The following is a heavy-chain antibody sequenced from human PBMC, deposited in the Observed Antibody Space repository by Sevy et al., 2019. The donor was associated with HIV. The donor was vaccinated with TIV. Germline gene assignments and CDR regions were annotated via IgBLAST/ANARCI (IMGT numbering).Heavy chain of an antibody. CDR3: ARKMELLVPDY. J-gene: IGHJ4*02. D-gene: IGHD1-7*01. V-gene: IGHV3-21*01. CDR1: GFIFSNYN. Sequence: GGSLRLSCAASGFIFSNYNMHWVRQAPGKGLQWVSCISSSSNDIYYADSLKGRFTISRDNAKNSLYLQMNILRAEDTAVYYCARKMELLVPDYWGQGTLVTVSS. CDR2: ISSSSNDI.